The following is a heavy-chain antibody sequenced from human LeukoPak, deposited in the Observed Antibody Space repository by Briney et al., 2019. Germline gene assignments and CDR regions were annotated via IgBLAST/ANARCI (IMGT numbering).Heavy chain of an antibody. CDR1: GASFSGYS. J-gene: IGHJ4*02. V-gene: IGHV4-34*01. CDR2: INHSGST. Sequence: SETLSLTCVVYGASFSGYSWSWIRQPPGRGLEWIGKINHSGSTNYNPSLKSRVIISLDTSKNQFSLKLSSVTAADTAVYYCARRGYYGSGSYPDYWGQGTLVTVSS. CDR3: ARRGYYGSGSYPDY. D-gene: IGHD3-10*01.